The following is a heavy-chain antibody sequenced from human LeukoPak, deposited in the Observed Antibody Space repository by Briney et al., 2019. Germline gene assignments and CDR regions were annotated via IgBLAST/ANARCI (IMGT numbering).Heavy chain of an antibody. CDR1: GFMFSSNW. CDR3: ARDDYSSSDY. J-gene: IGHJ4*02. CDR2: IKQDGREK. V-gene: IGHV3-7*03. Sequence: GGSLRLSCAASGFMFSSNWMSWVRLAPGKGLEWVANIKQDGREKYYVDSVKGRFTISRDNAKNSLYLQMNSLRAEDTAVYYCARDDYSSSDYWGQGILVTVSS. D-gene: IGHD6-6*01.